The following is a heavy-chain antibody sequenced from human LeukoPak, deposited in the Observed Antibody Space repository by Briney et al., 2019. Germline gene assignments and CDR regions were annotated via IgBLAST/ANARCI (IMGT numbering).Heavy chain of an antibody. D-gene: IGHD2-2*01. J-gene: IGHJ4*02. CDR3: ARGGDFVVVPAAMRFDY. V-gene: IGHV1-69*13. Sequence: ASVKVSCKASGGTFSSYAISWVRQAPGQGLEWMGGIIPIFGTANYAQKFQGRVTITADESTSTAYMELSSLRSEDTAVYCCARGGDFVVVPAAMRFDYWGQGTLVTVSS. CDR1: GGTFSSYA. CDR2: IIPIFGTA.